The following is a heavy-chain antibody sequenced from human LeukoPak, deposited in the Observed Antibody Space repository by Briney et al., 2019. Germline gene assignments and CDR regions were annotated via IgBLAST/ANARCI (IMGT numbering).Heavy chain of an antibody. Sequence: GGSLRLSCAASGFTFSHYGMHWVRQAPGKGLEWVAVTWFDGSSEYYADSVKGRFTISRDDSKNTLYLQMNSLRAEDTAVYYCAKRSDYGGNWNYFDYWGQGTLVTVSS. CDR1: GFTFSHYG. D-gene: IGHD4-23*01. CDR2: TWFDGSSE. CDR3: AKRSDYGGNWNYFDY. V-gene: IGHV3-33*06. J-gene: IGHJ4*02.